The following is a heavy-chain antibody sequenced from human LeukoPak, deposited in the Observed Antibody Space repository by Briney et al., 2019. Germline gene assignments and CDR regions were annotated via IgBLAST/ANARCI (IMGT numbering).Heavy chain of an antibody. CDR3: ARGRRAIAN. CDR1: GCSISNNY. D-gene: IGHD1-26*01. Sequence: PSETLSLTCTASGCSISNNYWSWIRQPPGKGLEWIGYIYYSGSTNYNPSLKSRVTISVDMSKNQFSLKLRSLTAADTALYFCARGRRAIANWGQGTLVTVSS. CDR2: IYYSGST. V-gene: IGHV4-59*01. J-gene: IGHJ4*02.